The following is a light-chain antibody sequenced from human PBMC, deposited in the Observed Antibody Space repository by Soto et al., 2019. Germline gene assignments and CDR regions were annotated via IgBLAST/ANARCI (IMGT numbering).Light chain of an antibody. J-gene: IGLJ2*01. CDR1: SSDVGSYNL. V-gene: IGLV2-23*01. CDR3: CSYAGSGTLV. Sequence: QSALTQPASVSGSPGQSITISCTGTSSDVGSYNLVSWYQQHPGKAPKLMIYEGSKWPSGVSSRFSGSKSGNTASLTISGLQAEDEADYYCCSYAGSGTLVFGGGTKLTVL. CDR2: EGS.